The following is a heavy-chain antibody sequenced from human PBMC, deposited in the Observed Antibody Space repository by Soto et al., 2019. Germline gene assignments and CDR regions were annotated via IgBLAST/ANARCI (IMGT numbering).Heavy chain of an antibody. CDR3: ARARFDYWSHIYYGLDV. D-gene: IGHD3-3*01. CDR1: GGSFSAYS. CDR2: ITHGGST. J-gene: IGHJ6*02. Sequence: SETLSLTCGVYGGSFSAYSWTWLRQSPGKGLEWIGEITHGGSTDYNPALKSRLVMSVDTSKNQFSLRVTSVTAADAAVYFCARARFDYWSHIYYGLDVWGQGTTVTVSS. V-gene: IGHV4-34*01.